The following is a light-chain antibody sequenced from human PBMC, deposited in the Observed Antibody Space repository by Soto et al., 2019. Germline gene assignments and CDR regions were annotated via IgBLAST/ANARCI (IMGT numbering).Light chain of an antibody. CDR1: QSVASN. CDR2: GTS. V-gene: IGKV3-15*01. Sequence: EIVITQSPATMSVSPEERAALSCRASQSVASNLAWYQQTPGQPPRPLIYGTSTRAPGIPARFSGSGSGTEFTLTICSLQPQDFAVYYCQQYGRTSGQGTKLEFK. J-gene: IGKJ2*01. CDR3: QQYGRT.